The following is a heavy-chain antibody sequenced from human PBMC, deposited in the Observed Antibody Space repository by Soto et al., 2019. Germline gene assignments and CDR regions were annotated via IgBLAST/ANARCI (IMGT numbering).Heavy chain of an antibody. J-gene: IGHJ6*03. Sequence: PSETLSLTCTVSVGSISSYYWSWIRQPPGKGLEWIGYIYYSGSTNYNPSLKSRVTISVDTSKNQFSLKLSSVTAADTAVYYCARDSYYDFWSGYYNYYMDVWGKGTTVTVSS. CDR2: IYYSGST. V-gene: IGHV4-59*01. CDR1: VGSISSYY. D-gene: IGHD3-3*01. CDR3: ARDSYYDFWSGYYNYYMDV.